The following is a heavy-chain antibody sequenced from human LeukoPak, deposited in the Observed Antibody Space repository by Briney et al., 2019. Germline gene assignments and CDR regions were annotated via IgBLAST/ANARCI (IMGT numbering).Heavy chain of an antibody. V-gene: IGHV4-4*07. J-gene: IGHJ6*03. Sequence: NPSETLSLTCIVSGGSISSYYWSWIRQPAGKGLEWIGRIYTSGSTNYNPSLKSRVTMSLDTSKNQFSLRLSSVTAADTAVYYCARGAYYHYMDVWGKGTTVTVSS. CDR3: ARGAYYHYMDV. CDR1: GGSISSYY. CDR2: IYTSGST.